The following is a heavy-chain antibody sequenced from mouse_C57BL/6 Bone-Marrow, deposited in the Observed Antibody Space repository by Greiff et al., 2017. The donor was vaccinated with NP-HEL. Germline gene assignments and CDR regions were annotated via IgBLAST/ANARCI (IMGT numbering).Heavy chain of an antibody. CDR3: ARVYYSNYRSYWYFDV. D-gene: IGHD2-5*01. CDR1: GYTFTSYG. Sequence: VQLVESGAELARPGASVKLSCKASGYTFTSYGISWVKQRTGQGLEWIGEIYPRSGNTYYNEKFKGKATLTADKSSSTAYMELRSLTSEDSAVYFCARVYYSNYRSYWYFDVWGTGTTVTVSS. J-gene: IGHJ1*03. CDR2: IYPRSGNT. V-gene: IGHV1-81*01.